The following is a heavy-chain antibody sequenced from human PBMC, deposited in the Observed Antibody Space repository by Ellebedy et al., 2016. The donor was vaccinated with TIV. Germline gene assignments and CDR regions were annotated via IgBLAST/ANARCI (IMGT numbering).Heavy chain of an antibody. CDR1: GFTFTSSA. J-gene: IGHJ2*01. CDR2: IVVGSGNT. D-gene: IGHD3-22*01. V-gene: IGHV1-58*02. Sequence: AASVKVSCKASGFTFTSSAMQWVRQARGQRLEWIGWIVVGSGNTNYAQKFQGRVTMTRDTSTSTVYMELSSLRSEDTSVYYCARVSYDSSGGYWYFDLWGRGTLVTVSS. CDR3: ARVSYDSSGGYWYFDL.